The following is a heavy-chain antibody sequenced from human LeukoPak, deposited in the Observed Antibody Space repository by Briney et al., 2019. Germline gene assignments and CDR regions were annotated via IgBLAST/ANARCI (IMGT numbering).Heavy chain of an antibody. V-gene: IGHV3-23*01. Sequence: GGSLRLSCAASGFTFSGYAMSWVRQAPGKGLEWVSAITDSGGNRQYTDSVKGRFTISRDNSKNTLYLQMDSLRADDTAVYYCAKSSRYGTGWYGKIDYWGQGTLVTVSS. CDR1: GFTFSGYA. D-gene: IGHD6-19*01. CDR2: ITDSGGNR. CDR3: AKSSRYGTGWYGKIDY. J-gene: IGHJ4*02.